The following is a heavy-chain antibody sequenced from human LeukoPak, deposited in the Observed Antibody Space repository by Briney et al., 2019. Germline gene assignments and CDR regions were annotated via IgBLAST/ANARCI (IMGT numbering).Heavy chain of an antibody. J-gene: IGHJ6*02. CDR2: IGSSGSPT. CDR3: ARRPYSDASGRLSDV. V-gene: IGHV3-48*02. CDR1: GFAFSSYN. D-gene: IGHD3-22*01. Sequence: GGSLRLSCAASGFAFSSYNMNWVRQAPGKGLEWISYIGSSGSPTHYADSVGGRFTISRDNAKNSLYLQMNSLRDEDTAVYFCARRPYSDASGRLSDVWGQGTTVTVSS.